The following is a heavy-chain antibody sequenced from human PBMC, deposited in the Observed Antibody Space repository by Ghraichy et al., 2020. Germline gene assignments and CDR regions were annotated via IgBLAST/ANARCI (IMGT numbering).Heavy chain of an antibody. CDR1: GGSISGYY. D-gene: IGHD2-21*01. CDR2: MSYSGSA. J-gene: IGHJ6*02. V-gene: IGHV4-59*01. CDR3: ARVNSDLNGLDV. Sequence: SQTLSLTCTVSGGSISGYYWTWIRQPPGKGLEWIGYMSYSGSANYNPSLKSRLTMSLDTSKNHFFLKLTSVTAADTALYYCARVNSDLNGLDVWGQGTTVIVSS.